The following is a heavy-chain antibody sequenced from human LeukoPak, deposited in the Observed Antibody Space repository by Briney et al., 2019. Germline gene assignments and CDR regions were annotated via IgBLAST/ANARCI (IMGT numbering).Heavy chain of an antibody. CDR3: ARPHISSGWYVY. D-gene: IGHD6-19*01. J-gene: IGHJ4*02. V-gene: IGHV4-39*01. Sequence: SETLSLTCTVSGGSISSSSYYWGWIRQPPGKGLEWIGSIYYSGSTYYNPSLKSRVTISVDTSKNQFSLKLSSVTAADTAAYYCARPHISSGWYVYWGQGTLVTVSS. CDR1: GGSISSSSYY. CDR2: IYYSGST.